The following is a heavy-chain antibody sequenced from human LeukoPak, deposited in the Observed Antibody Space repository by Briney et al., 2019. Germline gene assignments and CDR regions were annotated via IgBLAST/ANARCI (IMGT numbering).Heavy chain of an antibody. V-gene: IGHV1-18*01. CDR1: GYTFTSYG. CDR2: ISAYNGNT. J-gene: IGHJ3*02. Sequence: ASVKVSCKASGYTFTSYGISWVRQAPGQGLEWMGWISAYNGNTNYAQKLQGRVTMTTDTSTSTAYMELRSLRSDDTAVYYCARGPIVGFEYDAFDIWGQGTMVTVSS. D-gene: IGHD2-15*01. CDR3: ARGPIVGFEYDAFDI.